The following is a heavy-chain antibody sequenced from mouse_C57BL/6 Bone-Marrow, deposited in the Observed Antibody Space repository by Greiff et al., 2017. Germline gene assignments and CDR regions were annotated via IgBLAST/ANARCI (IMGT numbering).Heavy chain of an antibody. D-gene: IGHD2-3*01. V-gene: IGHV14-4*01. J-gene: IGHJ2*01. CDR3: TTDGYLPPYYLDY. CDR1: GFNIKDDY. Sequence: DVKLVESGAELVRPGASVKLSCTASGFNIKDDYMHWVKQTPEQGLEWIGWIDPENGDTEYASKFQGKATITADTSSTTAYQQLSSLTSENTAVYYGTTDGYLPPYYLDYWGQGTTLTVSS. CDR2: IDPENGDT.